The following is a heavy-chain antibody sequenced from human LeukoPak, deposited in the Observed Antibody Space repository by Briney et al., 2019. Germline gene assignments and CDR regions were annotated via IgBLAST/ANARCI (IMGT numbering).Heavy chain of an antibody. Sequence: SETLSLTCGVSGGSMTSYCWSWIRQAPGKGLEWIGYISATGTTNYNPSLGSRLTISMDASKNQFSLSLTSVTAADTAVYYCASGYTNWWPLDYWGQGARVIVSS. V-gene: IGHV4-59*12. CDR1: GGSMTSYC. CDR2: ISATGTT. J-gene: IGHJ4*02. CDR3: ASGYTNWWPLDY. D-gene: IGHD5-24*01.